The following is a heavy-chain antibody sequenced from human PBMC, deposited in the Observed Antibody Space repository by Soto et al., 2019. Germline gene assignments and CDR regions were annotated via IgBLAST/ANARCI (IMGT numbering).Heavy chain of an antibody. CDR3: ARLGAYYQSLDP. CDR2: IYHSGST. Sequence: SETLSLTCAVSGGSISSSNWCSWVRQPPGKGLEWIGEIYHSGSTNYNPSLKSRVSITLETSKSQFSLRLTSVTASDTAVYYCARLGAYYQSLDPWGRGTVVTVSS. D-gene: IGHD2-21*01. J-gene: IGHJ5*02. V-gene: IGHV4-4*02. CDR1: GGSISSSNW.